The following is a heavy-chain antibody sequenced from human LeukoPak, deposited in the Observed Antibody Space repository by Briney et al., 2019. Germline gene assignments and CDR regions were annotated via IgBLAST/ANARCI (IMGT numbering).Heavy chain of an antibody. J-gene: IGHJ3*01. CDR3: ARDSSVCEFDV. Sequence: GGSLRLSCAASGFTFSPYRMHWFRQPPGKGLEWVSYITTGSPTKYYADSVKGRFTISRDNAKNSLYLHMNSLRAEDTAVYYCARDSSVCEFDVWGQGTTVTVSS. D-gene: IGHD6-6*01. CDR2: ITTGSPTK. CDR1: GFTFSPYR. V-gene: IGHV3-48*01.